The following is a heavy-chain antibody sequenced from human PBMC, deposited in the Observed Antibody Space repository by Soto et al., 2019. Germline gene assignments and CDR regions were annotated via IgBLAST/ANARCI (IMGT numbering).Heavy chain of an antibody. D-gene: IGHD3-10*01. V-gene: IGHV3-23*01. CDR1: GFTFSSYA. CDR2: ISASSHDT. CDR3: AKFRITMVRGVTIDS. J-gene: IGHJ4*02. Sequence: QTGGSLRLSCEASGFTFSSYAMGWVRQAPGKWLEWVSTISASSHDTYYADSVKGRFTISRDNSKNTLYVQMNSLRAEDTAIYYCAKFRITMVRGVTIDSWGQGXLVTVYS.